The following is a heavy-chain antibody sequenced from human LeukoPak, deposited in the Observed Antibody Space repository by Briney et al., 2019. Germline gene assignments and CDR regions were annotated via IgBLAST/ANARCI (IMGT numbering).Heavy chain of an antibody. CDR1: GFTFSSYG. Sequence: GRSLRLSCAASGFTFSSYGMHWVRQAPGKGLEWVAVIWYDGSNKYYADSVKGRFTISRDNSKNTLYLQMNSLRAEDTAVYYCATDAYSSSSWFDYWGQGTLVTVSS. V-gene: IGHV3-33*01. D-gene: IGHD6-6*01. CDR2: IWYDGSNK. CDR3: ATDAYSSSSWFDY. J-gene: IGHJ4*02.